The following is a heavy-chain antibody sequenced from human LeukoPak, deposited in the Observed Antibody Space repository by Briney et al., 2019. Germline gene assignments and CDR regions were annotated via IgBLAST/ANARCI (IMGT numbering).Heavy chain of an antibody. CDR1: GFTFSDYY. J-gene: IGHJ6*04. V-gene: IGHV3-7*01. Sequence: GGSLRLSCAASGFTFSDYYMSWIRQAPGQGLEWVANIKQDGSEKYYVDSVKGRSTISRDNAKDSLYLQMNSLRAEDTAVYYCAELGITMIGGVWGKGTTVTISS. D-gene: IGHD3-10*02. CDR3: AELGITMIGGV. CDR2: IKQDGSEK.